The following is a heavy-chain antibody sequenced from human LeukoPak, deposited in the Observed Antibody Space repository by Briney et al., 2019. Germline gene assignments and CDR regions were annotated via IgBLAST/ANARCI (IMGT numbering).Heavy chain of an antibody. CDR3: AREMGGLSGGGAFDI. CDR2: ISYDGSNK. V-gene: IGHV3-30*04. CDR1: GFTFSSYA. D-gene: IGHD6-19*01. J-gene: IGHJ3*02. Sequence: PGRSLRLSCAASGFTFSSYAMHWVRQAPGKGLEWVAVISYDGSNKYYADSVKGRFTISRDNSKNTLYLQMNSLRAEDTAVYYCAREMGGLSGGGAFDIWGQGTMVTVSS.